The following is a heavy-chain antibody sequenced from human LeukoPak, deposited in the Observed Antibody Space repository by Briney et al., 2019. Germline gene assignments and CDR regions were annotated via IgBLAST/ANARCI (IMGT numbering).Heavy chain of an antibody. J-gene: IGHJ5*02. Sequence: PGGSLRLPCAASGFTFSDYYMSWIRQAPGKGLEWVSYISSSGSTIYYADSVKGRFTISRDNAKNSLYLQMNSLRAEDTAVYYCARDITGTTTWFDPWGQGTLVTVSS. CDR1: GFTFSDYY. D-gene: IGHD1-20*01. CDR2: ISSSGSTI. CDR3: ARDITGTTTWFDP. V-gene: IGHV3-11*01.